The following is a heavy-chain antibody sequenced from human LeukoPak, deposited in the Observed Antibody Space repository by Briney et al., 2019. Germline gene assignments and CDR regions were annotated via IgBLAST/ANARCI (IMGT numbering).Heavy chain of an antibody. J-gene: IGHJ4*02. CDR2: INPSGGST. D-gene: IGHD2-21*01. V-gene: IGHV1-46*01. CDR3: ARGIWSARTVDYYLDY. Sequence: ASVKVSCKASGYTFTSYYMHWVRQAPGQGLEWMGIINPSGGSTTYTQESQGRVTMTRDTSTSTVYMELNSLTSEDTAVYYCARGIWSARTVDYYLDYWGQGTLVTVSS. CDR1: GYTFTSYY.